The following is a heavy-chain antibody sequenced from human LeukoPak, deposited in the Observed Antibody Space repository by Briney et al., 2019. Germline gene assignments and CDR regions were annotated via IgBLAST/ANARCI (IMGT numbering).Heavy chain of an antibody. CDR2: INHSGST. CDR1: GGSFSGYY. CDR3: ARGYHGGNSRYGY. Sequence: PSETLSLTCAVYGGSFSGYYWSWIRQPPGKGLEWIGEINHSGSTNYNPSLKSRVTISVDTSKNQFSLKLSSVTAADTAVYYCARGYHGGNSRYGYWGQGTLVTVSS. J-gene: IGHJ4*02. D-gene: IGHD4-23*01. V-gene: IGHV4-34*01.